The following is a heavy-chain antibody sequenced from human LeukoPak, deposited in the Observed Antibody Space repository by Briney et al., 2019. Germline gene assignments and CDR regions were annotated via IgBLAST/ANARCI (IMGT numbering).Heavy chain of an antibody. J-gene: IGHJ4*02. Sequence: GGSLRLSCAASGFTFSSYSMNWVRQAPGKGLEWVSPISGSGGTTYSADSVKGRFTISRDNTKSTLYLQMNSLRADDTAVYYCAKASRRHCGSTVCYTLDYWGQGTLVTVSS. CDR1: GFTFSSYS. D-gene: IGHD2-2*02. V-gene: IGHV3-23*01. CDR3: AKASRRHCGSTVCYTLDY. CDR2: ISGSGGTT.